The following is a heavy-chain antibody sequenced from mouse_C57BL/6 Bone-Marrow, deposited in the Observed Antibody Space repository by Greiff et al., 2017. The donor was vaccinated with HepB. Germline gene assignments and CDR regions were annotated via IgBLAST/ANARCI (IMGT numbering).Heavy chain of an antibody. CDR1: GYTFTDYY. J-gene: IGHJ3*01. Sequence: VQLQQSGPVLVKPGASVKMSCKASGYTFTDYYMNWVKQSHGKSLEWIGVINPYNGGTSYNQKFKGKATLTVDKSSSTAYMELNSLTSEDSAVYYCARWGIYDGYSLFAYWGQGTLVTVSA. D-gene: IGHD2-3*01. V-gene: IGHV1-19*01. CDR3: ARWGIYDGYSLFAY. CDR2: INPYNGGT.